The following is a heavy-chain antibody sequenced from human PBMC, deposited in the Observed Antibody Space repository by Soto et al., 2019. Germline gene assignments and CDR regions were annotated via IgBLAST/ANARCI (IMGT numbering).Heavy chain of an antibody. D-gene: IGHD5-18*01. V-gene: IGHV4-30-4*01. CDR3: ARGILYLDY. CDR2: IYYSGST. CDR1: DGCRSSGGSY. J-gene: IGHJ4*02. Sequence: SDTCSVADGCRSSGGSYRKRKHQPPGKGLEWIGYIYYSGSTYYNPSLKSRVTISVDTSKNQFSLKLSSVTAADTAVYYCARGILYLDYWGQGTLVTVSS.